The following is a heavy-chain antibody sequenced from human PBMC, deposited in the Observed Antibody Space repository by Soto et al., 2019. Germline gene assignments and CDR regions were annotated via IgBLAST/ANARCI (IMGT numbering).Heavy chain of an antibody. CDR2: ISDSGATT. CDR3: AKDLSVASWPVGFFDY. V-gene: IGHV3-23*01. J-gene: IGHJ4*02. Sequence: EVHLLESGGGLVQPGGSLRLSCAASGFTFSSYAMTWVRQALGKGLEWVSVISDSGATTYDADSVKGRFTISRDNSKNTLYLQMNTLRAEDTAVYYCAKDLSVASWPVGFFDYWGQGTLVTVSS. D-gene: IGHD2-15*01. CDR1: GFTFSSYA.